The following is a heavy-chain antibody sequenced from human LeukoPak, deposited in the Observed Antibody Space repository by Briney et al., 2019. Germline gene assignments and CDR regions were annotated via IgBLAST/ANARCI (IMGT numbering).Heavy chain of an antibody. CDR3: ARGSSTVSGFDY. V-gene: IGHV3-74*01. J-gene: IGHJ4*02. D-gene: IGHD3-10*01. CDR1: GFTFTHYW. Sequence: GGSLRLSCAASGFTFTHYWMNWVRHAPGKGLVWVSRINGDGSDTGYADSVKGRFTISRDNAKNTLYLQMNSLRDEDTAVYYCARGSSTVSGFDYWGQGTLVTVSS. CDR2: INGDGSDT.